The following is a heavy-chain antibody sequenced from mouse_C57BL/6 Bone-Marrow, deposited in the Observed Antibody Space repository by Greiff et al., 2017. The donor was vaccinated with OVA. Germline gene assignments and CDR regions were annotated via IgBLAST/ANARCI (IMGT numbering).Heavy chain of an antibody. CDR1: GFTFTDYY. CDR2: IRNKANGYTT. Sequence: EVKVVESGGGLVQPGGSLSLSCAASGFTFTDYYMSWVRQPPGKALEWLGFIRNKANGYTTEYSASVKGRFTISRDNSPSILYLQMNALRAEDSATYYCARFLYDYDAHFAYWGQGTLVTVSA. D-gene: IGHD2-4*01. CDR3: ARFLYDYDAHFAY. J-gene: IGHJ3*01. V-gene: IGHV7-3*01.